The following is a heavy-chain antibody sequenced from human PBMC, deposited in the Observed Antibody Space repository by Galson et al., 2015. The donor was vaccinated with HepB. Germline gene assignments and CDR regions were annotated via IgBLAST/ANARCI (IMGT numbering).Heavy chain of an antibody. CDR3: ARGRYYDTSGYYHNYFDP. V-gene: IGHV1-18*01. J-gene: IGHJ5*02. CDR1: GYTFTSYG. D-gene: IGHD3-22*01. Sequence: SVKVSCKASGYTFTSYGISWVRQAPGQGLEWMGWISAYNGNTNYAQKLQGRVTISVDTSKNQFSLKLNSVTAADTAMYYCARGRYYDTSGYYHNYFDPWGQGTLVTVSS. CDR2: ISAYNGNT.